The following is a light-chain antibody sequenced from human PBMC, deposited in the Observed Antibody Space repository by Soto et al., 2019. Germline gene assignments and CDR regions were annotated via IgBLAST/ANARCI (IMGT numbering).Light chain of an antibody. V-gene: IGLV2-14*01. CDR2: EVS. J-gene: IGLJ3*02. CDR3: TSWTTSSPWV. Sequence: QSALTQPASVSGSPGQSITIPCTGTSSDVGGYNYVSWFQQHPGKAPKLKIYEVSTRPSGVSNRFSGSKSGNTASLTISELQAEAEADYYCTSWTTSSPWVFGGGTQMTV. CDR1: SSDVGGYNY.